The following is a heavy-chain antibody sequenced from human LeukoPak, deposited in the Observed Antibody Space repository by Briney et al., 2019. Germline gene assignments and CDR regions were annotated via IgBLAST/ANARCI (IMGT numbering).Heavy chain of an antibody. CDR1: GGSISSYY. J-gene: IGHJ6*03. Sequence: KTSETLSLTCTVSGGSISSYYWSWIRQPAGKGLEWIGRIYTSGSTNYNPSLKSRVTMSVDTSKNQFSLKLSSVTAADTAVYYCARGAAGNYYYYYMDVWGKGTTVTVSS. CDR2: IYTSGST. CDR3: ARGAAGNYYYYYMDV. V-gene: IGHV4-4*07. D-gene: IGHD6-13*01.